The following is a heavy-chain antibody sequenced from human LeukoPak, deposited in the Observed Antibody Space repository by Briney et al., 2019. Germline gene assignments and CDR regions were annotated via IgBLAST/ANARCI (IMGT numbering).Heavy chain of an antibody. CDR2: MYYSGIP. CDR1: GASISDYY. Sequence: PSETLSLTCTVSGASISDYYWSWIRQPPGKRLEGIAYMYYSGIPNYSRSLKSRVTMSADKSNNQVSLTLTSVTAADTAVNYCASHHGRGEAFDYWGRGTLVTVSS. CDR3: ASHHGRGEAFDY. J-gene: IGHJ4*02. V-gene: IGHV4-59*08. D-gene: IGHD3-10*01.